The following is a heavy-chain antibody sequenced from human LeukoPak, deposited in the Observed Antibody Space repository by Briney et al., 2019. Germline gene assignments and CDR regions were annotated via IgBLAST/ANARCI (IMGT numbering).Heavy chain of an antibody. Sequence: SETLSLTCTVSGGSISSGSYYWSWIRQPAGKGLEWIGRIYNSGSTNYNPSLNSRVTISVDTSKNQFSLKLSSVTAADTAVYYCARGPGYDILTGSKTPLDYWGQGTLVTVSS. CDR3: ARGPGYDILTGSKTPLDY. D-gene: IGHD3-9*01. J-gene: IGHJ4*02. CDR1: GGSISSGSYY. V-gene: IGHV4-61*10. CDR2: IYNSGST.